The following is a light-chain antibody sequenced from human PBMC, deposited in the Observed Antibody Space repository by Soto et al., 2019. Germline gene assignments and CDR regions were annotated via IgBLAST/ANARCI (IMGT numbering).Light chain of an antibody. CDR1: SSDVGSHNL. V-gene: IGLV2-23*02. Sequence: QSALTQPASVSGSPGQSITISCTGTSSDVGSHNLVSWYQQHPGQAPKLMIYEVSTRPLGVSARFSASNYGNTPSLTISGVQDEDEADCCCCSYGGSMAVFGGGTQLTVL. CDR3: CSYGGSMAV. CDR2: EVS. J-gene: IGLJ2*01.